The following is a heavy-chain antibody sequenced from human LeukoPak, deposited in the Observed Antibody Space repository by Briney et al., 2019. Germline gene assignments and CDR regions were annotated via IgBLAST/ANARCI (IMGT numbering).Heavy chain of an antibody. Sequence: GGSLRLSCAAAGFAFSSYAMSWVRQAPGKGLEWVSAISGSGGSTYYADSVKGRFTISRDNSKNTLYLQMNSLRAEDTAVYYCAKALYTSSWFDPWGQGTLVTVSS. CDR1: GFAFSSYA. CDR2: ISGSGGST. J-gene: IGHJ5*02. CDR3: AKALYTSSWFDP. D-gene: IGHD3-16*01. V-gene: IGHV3-23*01.